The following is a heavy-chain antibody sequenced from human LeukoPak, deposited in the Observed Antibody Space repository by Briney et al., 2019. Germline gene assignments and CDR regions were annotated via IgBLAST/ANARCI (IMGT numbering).Heavy chain of an antibody. CDR3: ARGIAAAGTVD. CDR1: GGSFSGYY. D-gene: IGHD6-13*01. V-gene: IGHV4-34*01. J-gene: IGHJ4*02. Sequence: PSETLSLTCAVYGGSFSGYYWSWIRQPPGKGLEWIGEINHSGSTNYNPSLKSRVTISVDTSKNQFSLKLSSVTAADTAVYYCARGIAAAGTVDWGQGTLVTVSS. CDR2: INHSGST.